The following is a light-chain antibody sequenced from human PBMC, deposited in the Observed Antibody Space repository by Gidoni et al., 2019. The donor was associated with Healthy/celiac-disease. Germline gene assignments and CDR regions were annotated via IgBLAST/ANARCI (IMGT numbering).Light chain of an antibody. Sequence: DIQMTQSPSTLSASVGDRVTITCRASQSISSWLAWYQQKPGKAPKLLIYKAYSLESGVPSRFSGSGSGTEFTLTISSLQPDDFATYYCQQYNSYWTFGQXTKVEIK. CDR1: QSISSW. V-gene: IGKV1-5*03. CDR3: QQYNSYWT. J-gene: IGKJ1*01. CDR2: KAY.